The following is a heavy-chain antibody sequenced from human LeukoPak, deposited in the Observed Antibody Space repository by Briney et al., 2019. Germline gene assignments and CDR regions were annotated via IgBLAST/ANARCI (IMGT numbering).Heavy chain of an antibody. D-gene: IGHD3-22*01. CDR3: ARLWYYDSSGYYYYYFDY. V-gene: IGHV3-48*01. CDR1: GFTFSSYS. J-gene: IGHJ4*02. CDR2: ISSSSSTI. Sequence: GGSLRLSCAASGFTFSSYSMNWVRQAPGKGLEWVSYISSSSSTIYYADSVKGRFTISRDNAKNSLYLQMNSLRAEDTAVYYCARLWYYDSSGYYYYYFDYWGQGTLVTVSS.